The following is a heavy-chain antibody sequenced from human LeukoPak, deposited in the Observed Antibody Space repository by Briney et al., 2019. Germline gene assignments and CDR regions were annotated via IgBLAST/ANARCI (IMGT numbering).Heavy chain of an antibody. CDR1: GFTFSTYT. CDR3: AKDRFLFSSSSPSDY. V-gene: IGHV3-23*01. CDR2: ISGSGGST. Sequence: TGGSLRLSCAASGFTFSTYTMYWVRHPPGKGLEWVSAISGSGGSTYYADSVKGRFTISRDNSKNTLYLQMNSLRAEDTAVYYCAKDRFLFSSSSPSDYWGQGTLVTVSS. D-gene: IGHD6-13*01. J-gene: IGHJ4*02.